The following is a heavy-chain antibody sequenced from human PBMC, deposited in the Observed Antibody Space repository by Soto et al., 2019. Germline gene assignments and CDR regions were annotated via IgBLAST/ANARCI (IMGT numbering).Heavy chain of an antibody. CDR1: GYTFTGYY. CDR3: ARDGGVVAASTYFDY. V-gene: IGHV1-2*02. Sequence: ASVQVSCKASGYTFTGYYMHWVRQAPGQGLEWMGWINPNSGGTNYAQKFQGRVTMTRDTSISTAYMELSRLRSDDTAVYYCARDGGVVAASTYFDYWGQGTLVTVSS. J-gene: IGHJ4*02. CDR2: INPNSGGT. D-gene: IGHD2-15*01.